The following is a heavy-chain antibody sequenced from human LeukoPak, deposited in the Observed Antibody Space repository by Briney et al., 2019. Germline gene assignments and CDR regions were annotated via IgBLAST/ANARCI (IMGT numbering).Heavy chain of an antibody. CDR1: GGSISRYS. Sequence: PSETLSLTCTVSGGSISRYSWSWTRQPPGKGLEWIGYMYHSGSTKYNPSLKSRVTISVDTSKNQVSLKVSSVSAADTAMYYCARHEIGASRYFYYGVDVWGQGTTVTVSS. CDR2: MYHSGST. D-gene: IGHD3-16*01. V-gene: IGHV4-59*08. J-gene: IGHJ6*02. CDR3: ARHEIGASRYFYYGVDV.